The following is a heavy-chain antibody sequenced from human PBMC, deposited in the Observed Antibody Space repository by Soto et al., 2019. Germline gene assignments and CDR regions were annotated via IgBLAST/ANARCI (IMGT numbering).Heavy chain of an antibody. CDR1: GFTFDDYA. D-gene: IGHD5-12*01. V-gene: IGHV3-9*01. CDR3: AKDADIVATNGHLDP. J-gene: IGHJ5*02. Sequence: EVQLVESGGGLVQPGRSLRLSCADSGFTFDDYAMHWVRQAPGKGLEWVSGISWNSGSIGYADSVKGRFTISRDNAKNSLYLQMNSLRAEDTALYYCAKDADIVATNGHLDPWGQGTLVTVSS. CDR2: ISWNSGSI.